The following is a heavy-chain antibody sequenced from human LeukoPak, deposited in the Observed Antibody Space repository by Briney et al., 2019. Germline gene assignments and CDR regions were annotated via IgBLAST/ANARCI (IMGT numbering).Heavy chain of an antibody. CDR1: GYIFTSYW. J-gene: IGHJ4*02. CDR2: IYPGDSDT. CDR3: TRKGYAFDY. V-gene: IGHV5-51*01. D-gene: IGHD2-8*01. Sequence: GESLKISCKVSGYIFTSYWFGWVRQMPGKGLEWMGIIYPGDSDTRYSPSFQGQVTISVDKSISTAYLQWSSLKASDTAMYYCTRKGYAFDYWGLGTLVTVSS.